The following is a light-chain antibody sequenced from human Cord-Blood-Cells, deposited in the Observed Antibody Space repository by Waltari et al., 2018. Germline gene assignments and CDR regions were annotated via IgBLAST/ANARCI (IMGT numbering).Light chain of an antibody. J-gene: IGLJ2*01. CDR2: DVS. V-gene: IGLV2-14*01. CDR3: SSYTSSSTVV. CDR1: SSDVGGSNY. Sequence: QSALTQPASVSASPGQSITISCTGTSSDVGGSNYFSWYQQHPGKSPKLMIYDVSNRPSGVSNRFSGSKSGNTASLTISGLQAEDEADYYCSSYTSSSTVVFGGGTKLTVL.